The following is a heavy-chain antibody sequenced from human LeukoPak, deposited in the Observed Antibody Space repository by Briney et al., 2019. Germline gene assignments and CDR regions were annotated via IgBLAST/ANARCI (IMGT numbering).Heavy chain of an antibody. CDR2: IFYTGGT. V-gene: IGHV4-59*01. Sequence: SETLSLTCTVSGGSINFYYWSWIRQPPGKGLEWVGYIFYTGGTNYNPSLKSRVAISEDTSKNQFSLKLTSVTAADTAVYYCARASWAYSPFDSWGQGTLVTVSS. D-gene: IGHD2-21*01. CDR1: GGSINFYY. CDR3: ARASWAYSPFDS. J-gene: IGHJ4*02.